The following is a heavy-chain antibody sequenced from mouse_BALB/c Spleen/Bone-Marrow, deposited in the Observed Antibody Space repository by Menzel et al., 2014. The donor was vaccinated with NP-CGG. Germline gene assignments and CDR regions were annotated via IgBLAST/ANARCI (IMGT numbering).Heavy chain of an antibody. D-gene: IGHD1-1*01. Sequence: EVMLVESGGGLVQPGGSRKLSCAASGFTFSSFGMHWVRQAPEKGLEWVAYISSGSSTIYNADTVMGRFTISRDNPKNTLFLQMTSLRSEDTAMYYCARSGSSSGYFDYWGQGTTLTVSS. V-gene: IGHV5-17*02. CDR1: GFTFSSFG. CDR2: ISSGSSTI. J-gene: IGHJ2*01. CDR3: ARSGSSSGYFDY.